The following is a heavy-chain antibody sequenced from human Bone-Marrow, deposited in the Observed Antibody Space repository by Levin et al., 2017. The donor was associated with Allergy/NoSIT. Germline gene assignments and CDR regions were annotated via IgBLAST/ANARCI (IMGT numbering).Heavy chain of an antibody. D-gene: IGHD5-12*01. Sequence: SLKISCAASGFTFDDYAMHWVRQAPGKGLEWVSGISWNSGSIGYADSVKGRFTISRDNAKNSLYLQMNSLRAEDTALYYCAKDMGVATTSPFDYWGQGTLVTVSS. CDR3: AKDMGVATTSPFDY. CDR1: GFTFDDYA. CDR2: ISWNSGSI. V-gene: IGHV3-9*01. J-gene: IGHJ4*02.